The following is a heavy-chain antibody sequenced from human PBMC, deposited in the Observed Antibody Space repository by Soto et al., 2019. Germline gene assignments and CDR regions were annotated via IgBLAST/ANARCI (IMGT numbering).Heavy chain of an antibody. CDR3: ARGYDPFYAMDV. Sequence: ASVKVSCKASGYTFTSYDINWVRQATGQGLEWMGWMNPNSGNTGYAQKFQGRVTMTRNTSISTAYMELSSLRSEDTAVYYCARGYDPFYAMDVWGQGTTVTVSS. D-gene: IGHD5-12*01. CDR2: MNPNSGNT. J-gene: IGHJ6*02. V-gene: IGHV1-8*01. CDR1: GYTFTSYD.